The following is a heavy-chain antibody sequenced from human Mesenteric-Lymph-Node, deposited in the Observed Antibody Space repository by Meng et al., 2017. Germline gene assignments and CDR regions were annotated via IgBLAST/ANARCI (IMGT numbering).Heavy chain of an antibody. V-gene: IGHV4-34*01. CDR2: INHSGST. D-gene: IGHD6-13*01. J-gene: IGHJ4*02. CDR3: ARGGGNSWYIDY. Sequence: QVQLQQWGAGLLKPSETLSLTCAVHGGSFSGYYWSWIRQPPGKGLEWNGEINHSGSTNYNPSLKSRVTISVDTSKNQFSLKLSSVTAADTAVYYCARGGGNSWYIDYWGQGTLVTVSS. CDR1: GGSFSGYY.